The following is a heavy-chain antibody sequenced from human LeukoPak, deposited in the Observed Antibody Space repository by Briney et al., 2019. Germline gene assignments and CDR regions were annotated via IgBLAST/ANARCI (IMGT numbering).Heavy chain of an antibody. D-gene: IGHD4-17*01. V-gene: IGHV3-33*08. CDR2: IWYDGSNK. CDR1: GITFSSYS. Sequence: GGSLRLSCAASGITFSSYSFNWVRQAPGKGLEWVAVIWYDGSNKYYADSVKGRFTISRDNSKNTLYLQMNSLRAEDTAVYYCAREQTTVRTFDIWGQGTMVTVSS. CDR3: AREQTTVRTFDI. J-gene: IGHJ3*02.